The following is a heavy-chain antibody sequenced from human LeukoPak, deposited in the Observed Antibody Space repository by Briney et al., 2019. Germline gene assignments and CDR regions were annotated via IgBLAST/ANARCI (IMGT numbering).Heavy chain of an antibody. CDR3: ARVAAGYSVNYFDY. CDR2: ISTGSSTT. V-gene: IGHV3-48*02. J-gene: IGHJ4*02. D-gene: IGHD4-23*01. CDR1: EFAFSTYN. Sequence: GGSLRLSCAASEFAFSTYNMNWVRQAPGKGLEWVSYISTGSSTTYYADSVKGRFTISRDNVENSLCLQMNSLRDEDTAVYYCARVAAGYSVNYFDYWGQGTPVTVSS.